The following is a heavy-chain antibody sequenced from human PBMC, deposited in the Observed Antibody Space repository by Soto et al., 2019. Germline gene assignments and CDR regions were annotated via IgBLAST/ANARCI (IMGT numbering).Heavy chain of an antibody. V-gene: IGHV1-18*01. CDR2: ISTYNGET. CDR1: GYIFRNYG. D-gene: IGHD4-4*01. CDR3: ARADYSAWALDN. Sequence: QVQLVQSGAEVKKTGASVKVPCKASGYIFRNYGINWVRQAPGQGLEWMGWISTYNGETKYAQSLQGRVTMTTDTLTNTAYLEMRSLRFDDTAVYYCARADYSAWALDNWSQGTLVTVSS. J-gene: IGHJ4*02.